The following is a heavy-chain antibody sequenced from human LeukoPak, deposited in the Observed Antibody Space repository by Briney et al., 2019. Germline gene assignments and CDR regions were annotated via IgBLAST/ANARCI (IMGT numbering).Heavy chain of an antibody. CDR2: FHHSGST. CDR1: RYSISSVYY. CDR3: ARVGYDSSGQSPGVFDY. V-gene: IGHV4-38-2*02. J-gene: IGHJ4*02. Sequence: SETLSLTCTVSRYSISSVYYWGWIRQPPGKGLEWIGSFHHSGSTYYNPSLKSRVTISVDTSKNQFSLKLSSVTAADTAVYYCARVGYDSSGQSPGVFDYWGQGTLVTVSS. D-gene: IGHD3-22*01.